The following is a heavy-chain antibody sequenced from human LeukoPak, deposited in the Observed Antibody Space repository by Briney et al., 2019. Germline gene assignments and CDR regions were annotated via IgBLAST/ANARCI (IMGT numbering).Heavy chain of an antibody. CDR3: ARSQSIAVAEDFDY. V-gene: IGHV3-21*01. CDR2: ISSSSSYI. Sequence: PGGTLRLSCAASGFTFNTYGMSWVRQAPGKGLEWVSSISSSSSYIYYADSVKGRFTISRDNAKNSLYLQMNSLRAEDTAVYYCARSQSIAVAEDFDYWGQGTLVTVSS. J-gene: IGHJ4*02. CDR1: GFTFNTYG. D-gene: IGHD6-19*01.